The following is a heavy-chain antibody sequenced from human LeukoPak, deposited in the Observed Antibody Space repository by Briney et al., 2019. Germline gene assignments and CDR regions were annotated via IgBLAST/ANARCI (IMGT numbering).Heavy chain of an antibody. CDR3: ARGDYGDYLWYFDY. J-gene: IGHJ4*02. Sequence: GGSLRLSCAASGFTFSSYSMNWVRQAPGKGLEWVSSISSSSSYIYYADSVKGRFTISRDNAKNSLYLQMNSPRAEDTAVYYCARGDYGDYLWYFDYWGQGTLVTVSS. D-gene: IGHD4-17*01. CDR2: ISSSSSYI. CDR1: GFTFSSYS. V-gene: IGHV3-21*01.